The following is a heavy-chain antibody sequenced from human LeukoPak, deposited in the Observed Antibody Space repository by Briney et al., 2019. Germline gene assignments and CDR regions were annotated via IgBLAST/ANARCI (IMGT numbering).Heavy chain of an antibody. CDR2: IYSGGST. J-gene: IGHJ3*02. CDR1: GFTVSSDY. V-gene: IGHV3-53*01. Sequence: GGSLRLSCAASGFTVSSDYMSWVRQAPGKGLEWVSVIYSGGSTYYADSMKGRFTISRDNSKNTLYLQMNSLRAEDTAVYYCARGITMIAVAHAFDIWGQGTMVTVSS. D-gene: IGHD3-22*01. CDR3: ARGITMIAVAHAFDI.